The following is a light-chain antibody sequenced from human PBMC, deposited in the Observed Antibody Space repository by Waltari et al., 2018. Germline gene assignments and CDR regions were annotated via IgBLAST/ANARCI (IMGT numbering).Light chain of an antibody. CDR3: SSYTSSSTVCV. J-gene: IGLJ2*01. V-gene: IGLV2-14*03. Sequence: QSALTQPASVSGSPGQSITISCTGTSSDVGGYNYVPWYQQHPGKAPKLMIYDVSNRPSGVSNRFSGSKSGNTASLTISGLQAEDEADYYCSSYTSSSTVCVFGGGTKLTVL. CDR1: SSDVGGYNY. CDR2: DVS.